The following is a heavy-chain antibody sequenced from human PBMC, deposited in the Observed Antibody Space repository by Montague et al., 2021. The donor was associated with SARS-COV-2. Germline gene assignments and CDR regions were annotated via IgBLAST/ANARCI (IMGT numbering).Heavy chain of an antibody. Sequence: TLSLTCTVSGGSISSGSYYWSWIRPPAGMGLDWIGRIYTSGSTNYNLSLKSRVTISVATSKNQFSLKLSSVTAADTSVYDCARGVLRYFDWTSPFDYWGQGTLVTVSS. D-gene: IGHD3-9*01. CDR1: GGSISSGSYY. V-gene: IGHV4-61*02. J-gene: IGHJ4*02. CDR2: IYTSGST. CDR3: ARGVLRYFDWTSPFDY.